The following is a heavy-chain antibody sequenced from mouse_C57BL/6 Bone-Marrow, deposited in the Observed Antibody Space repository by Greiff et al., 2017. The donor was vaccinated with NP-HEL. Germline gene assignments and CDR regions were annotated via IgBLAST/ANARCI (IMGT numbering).Heavy chain of an antibody. CDR3: VGPFAY. Sequence: QVQLKQPGAELVRPGTSVKLSCKASGYTFTSYWMHWVKQRPGQGLEWIGVIDPSDSYTNYNQKFKGKATLTVDTSSSTAYMQLSSLTSEDSAVYYCVGPFAYWGQGTLVTVSA. CDR2: IDPSDSYT. V-gene: IGHV1-59*01. CDR1: GYTFTSYW. D-gene: IGHD2-14*01. J-gene: IGHJ3*01.